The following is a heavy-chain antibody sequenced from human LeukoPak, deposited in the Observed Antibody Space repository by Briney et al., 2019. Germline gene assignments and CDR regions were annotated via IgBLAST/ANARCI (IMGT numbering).Heavy chain of an antibody. CDR1: GFTFSDYA. Sequence: PGRSLRLSCTASGFTFSDYAMSWVRQAPGKGLEWAGFIRSKAYGGTTEYAASVKGRFTISRDDSKSIAYLEMNSLITEDTAVYYCTRGNQVLLYFFDYWGQGTLATVSS. V-gene: IGHV3-49*04. D-gene: IGHD2-2*01. J-gene: IGHJ4*02. CDR2: IRSKAYGGTT. CDR3: TRGNQVLLYFFDY.